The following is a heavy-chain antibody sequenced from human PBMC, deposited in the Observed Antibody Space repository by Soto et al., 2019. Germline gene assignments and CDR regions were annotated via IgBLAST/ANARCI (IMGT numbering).Heavy chain of an antibody. CDR2: ISASGDNA. Sequence: WGALIVSCTSSVFIFSIYAMGWVRQAPGKGLEWASPISASGDNAYYADSVNGRFTISIDRSKSLYLQMKSLRAEDTAIYYCAKFFVAGTRGYFDSWGQGTMVTVSS. CDR1: VFIFSIYA. D-gene: IGHD6-19*01. J-gene: IGHJ4*02. CDR3: AKFFVAGTRGYFDS. V-gene: IGHV3-23*01.